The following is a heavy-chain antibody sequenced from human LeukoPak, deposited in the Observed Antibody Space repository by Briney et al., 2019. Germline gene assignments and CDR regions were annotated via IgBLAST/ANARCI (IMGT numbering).Heavy chain of an antibody. D-gene: IGHD2-2*01. CDR3: ASSRTAASSNWFDP. CDR1: GFTFNNYA. Sequence: GGSLRLSCAASGFTFNNYAMNWVRQAPGKGLEWVSIIHTNGNTYYADSVEGRFTISRDNSKNTLYLQMNSLRTEDTAVYYCASSRTAASSNWFDPWGQGTLVTVSS. CDR2: IHTNGNT. J-gene: IGHJ5*02. V-gene: IGHV3-23*05.